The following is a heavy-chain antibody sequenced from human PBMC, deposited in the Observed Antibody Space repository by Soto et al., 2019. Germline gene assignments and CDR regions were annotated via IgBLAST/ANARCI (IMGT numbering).Heavy chain of an antibody. Sequence: QVQLQESGPGLVKPSGTLSLTCAVSGGSISSSNWWSWVRQPPGKGLEWIGEIYHSGSTNYNPSLKSRVTISVDKSKTPFSLKLSSVTAADTAVYYCSSVRGRYYYAMDVWGQGTTVTVSS. CDR2: IYHSGST. CDR3: SSVRGRYYYAMDV. CDR1: GGSISSSNW. J-gene: IGHJ6*02. V-gene: IGHV4-4*02. D-gene: IGHD3-10*02.